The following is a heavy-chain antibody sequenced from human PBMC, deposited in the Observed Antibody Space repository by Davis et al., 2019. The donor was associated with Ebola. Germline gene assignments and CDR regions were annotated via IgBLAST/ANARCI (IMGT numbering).Heavy chain of an antibody. V-gene: IGHV1-18*01. CDR2: ISAYNGNT. Sequence: ASVKVSCKASGYTFTSYGISWVRQAPGQGLEWMGWISAYNGNTNYAQNFQDRVTMTTDTSTSTVYMELRSLRSDDTAVYYCARDQDVFFTNGISYGPRTNFDYWGRGTLVTVSS. CDR1: GYTFTSYG. D-gene: IGHD2-8*01. J-gene: IGHJ4*02. CDR3: ARDQDVFFTNGISYGPRTNFDY.